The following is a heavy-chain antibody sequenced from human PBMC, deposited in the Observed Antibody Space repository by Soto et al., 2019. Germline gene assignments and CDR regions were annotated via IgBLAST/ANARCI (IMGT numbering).Heavy chain of an antibody. CDR2: IYWNDDK. CDR3: AHSRLNYDFWSGYYYPFDY. J-gene: IGHJ4*02. Sequence: SGPTLVNPTQTLTLTCTFSGFSLSTSGVGVGWIRQPPGKALEWLALIYWNDDKRYSPSLKSRLTITKDTSKNQVVLTMTNMDPVDTATYYCAHSRLNYDFWSGYYYPFDYWGQGTLVTVSS. D-gene: IGHD3-3*01. CDR1: GFSLSTSGVG. V-gene: IGHV2-5*01.